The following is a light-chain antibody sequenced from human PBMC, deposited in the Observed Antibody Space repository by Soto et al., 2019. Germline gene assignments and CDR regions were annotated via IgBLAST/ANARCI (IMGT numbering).Light chain of an antibody. V-gene: IGLV2-8*01. CDR3: SSHAGSINVV. J-gene: IGLJ2*01. CDR2: EVT. Sequence: QSALTQPRSVSGSPGQSVTISCTGTSSDVGGYNAVSWYQQHPGKAPKLMIYEVTKRPSGVPDRFSGSKSGNTASLTVSGLQAEDEADYYCSSHAGSINVVFGGGTKLTVL. CDR1: SSDVGGYNA.